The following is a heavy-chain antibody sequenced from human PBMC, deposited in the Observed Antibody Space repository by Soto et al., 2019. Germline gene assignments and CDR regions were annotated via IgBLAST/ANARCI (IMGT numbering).Heavy chain of an antibody. CDR2: IYYSGST. V-gene: IGHV4-31*03. Sequence: QVQLQESGPGLVKPSQTLSLTCTVSGGSISSGGYYWSWIRQHPGKGLEWIGYIYYSGSTYYNPALKSRITIAVDASKTQFSLKLSSVTAADTAVYYCASGSKLDTETPQGMDVWGQGTTVTVSS. CDR3: ASGSKLDTETPQGMDV. CDR1: GGSISSGGYY. J-gene: IGHJ6*02. D-gene: IGHD5-18*01.